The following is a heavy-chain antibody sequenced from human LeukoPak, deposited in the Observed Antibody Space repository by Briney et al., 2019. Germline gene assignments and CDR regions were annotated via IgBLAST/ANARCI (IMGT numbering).Heavy chain of an antibody. V-gene: IGHV3-66*01. CDR2: IYSGGST. D-gene: IGHD4-17*01. CDR3: AGVHDGAYDFDY. J-gene: IGHJ4*02. Sequence: PGGSLRLSCAASGFTFSSNYMSWVRQAPGKGLEWVSVIYSGGSTYYSDSVKGRFTISRNNSKNTLYLQRDNLRAEDSAVYYFAGVHDGAYDFDYWGQGTLVTVSS. CDR1: GFTFSSNY.